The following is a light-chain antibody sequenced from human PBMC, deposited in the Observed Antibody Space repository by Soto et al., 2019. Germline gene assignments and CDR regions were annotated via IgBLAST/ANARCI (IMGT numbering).Light chain of an antibody. Sequence: IVMPPSQATLSVSHWARAPLSCRASQSVGSNLAWYQQKPGQAPRLLIYDASNRATGIPARFSGSGSGTEFTLTISSLQSEDFAVYYCQQYSNWPSFGQGTKVDIK. J-gene: IGKJ1*01. V-gene: IGKV3D-15*01. CDR3: QQYSNWPS. CDR1: QSVGSN. CDR2: DAS.